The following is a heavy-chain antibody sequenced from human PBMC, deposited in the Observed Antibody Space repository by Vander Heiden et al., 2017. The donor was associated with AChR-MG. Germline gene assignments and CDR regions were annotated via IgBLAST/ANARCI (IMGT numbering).Heavy chain of an antibody. V-gene: IGHV1-2*04. CDR3: PRDQGLGSSSFLPGVTYYYYGMDV. Sequence: QVQLVQSGAEVKKPGASVKVSCTASGYTFTGYYMNWVGPAPGQGLEWIGWISPNSGGTNYAQKFQGWVTMTRDTSISTAYMEVSRLRSDDTAVYYCPRDQGLGSSSFLPGVTYYYYGMDVWGQGTTVTVSS. J-gene: IGHJ6*02. CDR2: ISPNSGGT. CDR1: GYTFTGYY. D-gene: IGHD6-13*01.